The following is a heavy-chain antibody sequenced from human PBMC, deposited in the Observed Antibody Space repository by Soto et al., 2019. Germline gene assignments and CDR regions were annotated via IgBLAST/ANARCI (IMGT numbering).Heavy chain of an antibody. V-gene: IGHV4-4*02. CDR1: AGSISSRNW. Sequence: QVQLQESGPGLVKPSGTLSLTCTVSAGSISSRNWWTWVRQSPGKGLQWIGEIHHSGSTNYNPSLTNPVTISVVNSTNQFSLKVTSVTAADRAVYHCAGTSYDVGRGYYALDVWGQGTTVTVSS. D-gene: IGHD3-16*01. J-gene: IGHJ6*02. CDR2: IHHSGST. CDR3: AGTSYDVGRGYYALDV.